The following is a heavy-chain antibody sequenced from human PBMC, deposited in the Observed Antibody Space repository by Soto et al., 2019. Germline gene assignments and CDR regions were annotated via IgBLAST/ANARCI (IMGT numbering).Heavy chain of an antibody. V-gene: IGHV3-7*01. J-gene: IGHJ6*01. CDR1: GFTFSTYW. CDR3: VRDWSTFWGMAV. Sequence: GGSLRLSYAASGFTFSTYWMNWGRQAPGKGLEWVANIKQDGSEKYYVDSVKGRFAISRDNAKDSLFLQMNNLRAEDTAVYYCVRDWSTFWGMAVCGQGSTVTVS. CDR2: IKQDGSEK.